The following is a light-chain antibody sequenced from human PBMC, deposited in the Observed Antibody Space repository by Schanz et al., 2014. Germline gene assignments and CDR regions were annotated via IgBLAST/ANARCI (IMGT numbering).Light chain of an antibody. CDR1: SSDIGGYNY. CDR3: SSYASSSPWV. CDR2: DVS. V-gene: IGLV2-14*01. Sequence: QSALTQPASVSGSPGQSITISCTGTSSDIGGYNYVSWYQQHPGKAPKLMIYDVSDRPSGVSNRFSGSKSGNTASLTISGLQVEDEADYYCSSYASSSPWVFGGGTKVTVL. J-gene: IGLJ3*02.